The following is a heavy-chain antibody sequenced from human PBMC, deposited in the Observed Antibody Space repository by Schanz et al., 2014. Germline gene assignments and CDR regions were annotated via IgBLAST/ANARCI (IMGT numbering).Heavy chain of an antibody. D-gene: IGHD6-19*01. J-gene: IGHJ4*02. Sequence: QVQLVESGGGVVQPGGSLRLSCESSGFIFNGHAMHWVRQAPGKGLEWVAVTSNYGSQKYYTDSVKGRFTVTRDNSRITRFMQVEILITDDTGVYHGAKGLDITGWNGGDDWGQGTLVAVS. CDR1: GFIFNGHA. CDR2: TSNYGSQK. CDR3: AKGLDITGWNGGDD. V-gene: IGHV3-30*04.